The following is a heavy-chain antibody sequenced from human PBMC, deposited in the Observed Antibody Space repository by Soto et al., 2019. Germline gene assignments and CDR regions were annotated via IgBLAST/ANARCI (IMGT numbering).Heavy chain of an antibody. Sequence: QMQLVQSGPEVKKPGTSVKVSCKASGFTFNSSAVQWVRQARGQRLEWIGWIVVGSGNTNYAQKFQERVTITRDMSTSPAYRELSSRRSEDTAVEYCAAVDDYVWGVVLEYGGQGTLVTVSS. CDR2: IVVGSGNT. J-gene: IGHJ4*02. CDR3: AAVDDYVWGVVLEY. CDR1: GFTFNSSA. D-gene: IGHD3-16*01. V-gene: IGHV1-58*01.